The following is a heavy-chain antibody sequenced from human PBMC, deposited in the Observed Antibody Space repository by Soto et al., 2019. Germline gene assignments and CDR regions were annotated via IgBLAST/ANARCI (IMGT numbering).Heavy chain of an antibody. Sequence: QVQLVQSGAEVKKPGASVKVSCKASGYTFTSYAMHWVRQAPGQRLEWMGWINAGNGNTKYSQKFQGRVTITRDTSASTAYMELSSLRSEDTAVYYCARGGSLYWYFDLCGRGTRVTVSS. CDR1: GYTFTSYA. D-gene: IGHD1-26*01. CDR3: ARGGSLYWYFDL. J-gene: IGHJ2*01. CDR2: INAGNGNT. V-gene: IGHV1-3*01.